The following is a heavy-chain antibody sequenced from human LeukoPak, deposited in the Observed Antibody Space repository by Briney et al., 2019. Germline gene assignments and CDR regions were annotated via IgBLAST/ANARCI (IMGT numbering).Heavy chain of an antibody. V-gene: IGHV6-1*01. Sequence: SQTLSLTCAISGDSFSSNSAAWNWIRQSPSRGLEWLVRTYYRSKWYNDYAVSVKSRITINPDTSKNQFSLQLNSVTPEDTAVYYCAREPDSSGWFLPLDYWGQGTLVTVSS. J-gene: IGHJ4*02. CDR3: AREPDSSGWFLPLDY. CDR1: GDSFSSNSAA. D-gene: IGHD6-19*01. CDR2: TYYRSKWYN.